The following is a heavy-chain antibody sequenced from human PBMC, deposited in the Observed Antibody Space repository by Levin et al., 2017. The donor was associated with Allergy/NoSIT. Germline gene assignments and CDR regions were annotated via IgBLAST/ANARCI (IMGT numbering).Heavy chain of an antibody. D-gene: IGHD2-21*02. Sequence: HPGGSLRLSCAASGFSFSRYGMQWVRQAPGKGLEWVAFMSHDASKKYYADSVKGRFTVSRDKSKNTLYLQMNSLKAEDTAVYYCAKDGPSGCSGDCYSDYWGQGTLITVSS. CDR3: AKDGPSGCSGDCYSDY. V-gene: IGHV3-30*18. CDR1: GFSFSRYG. CDR2: MSHDASKK. J-gene: IGHJ4*02.